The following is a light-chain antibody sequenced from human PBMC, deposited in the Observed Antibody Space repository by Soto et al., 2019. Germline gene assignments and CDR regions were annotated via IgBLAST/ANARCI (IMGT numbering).Light chain of an antibody. CDR2: GVS. CDR3: QQYGNSPFT. Sequence: EIVLTQSPGTLSVSPGERATLSCRASQSVSSSYLAWYQQKPGQAPRLLIYGVSSRATGIPDRFSGIGSATDFILTISRLEPEDFAVYYCQQYGNSPFTFGHGTKVEIK. J-gene: IGKJ3*01. V-gene: IGKV3-20*01. CDR1: QSVSSSY.